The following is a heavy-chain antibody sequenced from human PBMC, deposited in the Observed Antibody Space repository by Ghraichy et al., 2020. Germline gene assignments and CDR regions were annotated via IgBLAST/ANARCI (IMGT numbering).Heavy chain of an antibody. CDR3: ARETANCGGDCYDY. Sequence: LSLTCVGSGFTFSSYEMNWVRQAPGKGLEWLSYIDSRGSSIFYADSVKGRFTVSRDNARNSVYLQIDSLRAEDTAVYYCARETANCGGDCYDYWGQGTLVTVSS. J-gene: IGHJ4*02. CDR2: IDSRGSSI. V-gene: IGHV3-48*03. CDR1: GFTFSSYE. D-gene: IGHD2-21*01.